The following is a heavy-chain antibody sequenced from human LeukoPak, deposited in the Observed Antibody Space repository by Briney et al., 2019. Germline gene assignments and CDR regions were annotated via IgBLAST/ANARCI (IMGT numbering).Heavy chain of an antibody. V-gene: IGHV3-30*04. CDR2: ISYDGSNK. CDR3: AKERCSSTSCYAHYYYYGMDV. CDR1: GFTFSSYA. D-gene: IGHD2-2*01. J-gene: IGHJ6*04. Sequence: GRSLRLSCAASGFTFSSYAMHWVRQAPGKGLEWVAVISYDGSNKYYADSVKGRFTISRDNSKNKLYLQMNSLRAEDTAVYYCAKERCSSTSCYAHYYYYGMDVWGKGTTVTVSS.